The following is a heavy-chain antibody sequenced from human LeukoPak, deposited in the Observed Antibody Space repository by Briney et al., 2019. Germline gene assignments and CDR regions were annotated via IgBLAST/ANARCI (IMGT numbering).Heavy chain of an antibody. D-gene: IGHD6-19*01. CDR3: ASPGYTSGWSDFDY. CDR1: GGSISNYY. Sequence: PSETLSLTCTVSGGSISNYYWSWIRQPPGKGLEWIGYVHDSGSTKYNPSLKSRVSISADTSKNQFSLRLSSVNAADTAVYYCASPGYTSGWSDFDYWGQGALVTVSS. CDR2: VHDSGST. J-gene: IGHJ4*02. V-gene: IGHV4-4*08.